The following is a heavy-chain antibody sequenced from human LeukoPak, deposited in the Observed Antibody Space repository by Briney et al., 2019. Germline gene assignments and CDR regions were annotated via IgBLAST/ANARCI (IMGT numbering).Heavy chain of an antibody. D-gene: IGHD5-18*01. CDR2: IKDDGSGK. V-gene: IGHV3-7*01. CDR3: TNLGYTD. CDR1: GFTFSTSW. Sequence: GGSLRLSCAASGFTFSTSWMTWARQAPGKGLEWVASIKDDGSGKYYVDSVKGRFTISRDNAKNSLYLQTNSQGVEDTAVYYCTNLGYTDWGQGTLVTVSS. J-gene: IGHJ4*02.